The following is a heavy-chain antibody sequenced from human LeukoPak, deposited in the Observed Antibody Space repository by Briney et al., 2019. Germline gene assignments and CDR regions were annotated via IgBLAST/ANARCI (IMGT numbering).Heavy chain of an antibody. J-gene: IGHJ3*02. CDR2: IYHSGST. CDR3: ARGTSSGYYSDAFDI. CDR1: GGSISSGGYS. V-gene: IGHV4-30-2*01. D-gene: IGHD3-22*01. Sequence: SQTLSLTCAVSGGSISSGGYSWSWIRQPPGKGLEWIGYIYHSGSTYYNPSLKSRVTISVDRSKNQFSLKLSSVAAADTAVYYCARGTSSGYYSDAFDIWGQGTMVTVSS.